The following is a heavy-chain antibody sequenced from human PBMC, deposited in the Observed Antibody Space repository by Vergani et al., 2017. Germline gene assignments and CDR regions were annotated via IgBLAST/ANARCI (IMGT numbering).Heavy chain of an antibody. CDR3: ARRYMVRGVIHNWLDP. Sequence: QVQLVQSGAEVKKPGASVKVSCKASGYTFTGYYMHWVRQAPGQGLEWMGWINPNSGGTNYAQKFQGRVTMTRDTSISTAYMELSRLRSDDTAVYYCARRYMVRGVIHNWLDPWGQGTLVTVSS. V-gene: IGHV1-2*02. CDR2: INPNSGGT. CDR1: GYTFTGYY. J-gene: IGHJ5*02. D-gene: IGHD3-10*01.